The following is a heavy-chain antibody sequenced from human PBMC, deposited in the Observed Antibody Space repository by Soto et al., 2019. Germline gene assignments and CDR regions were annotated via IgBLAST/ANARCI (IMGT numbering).Heavy chain of an antibody. J-gene: IGHJ5*02. D-gene: IGHD2-15*01. CDR2: IYYSGRT. CDR1: GGSISSGGYY. Sequence: QVQLQESGPGLVKPSQTLSLTCTVSGGSISSGGYYWSWIRQHPGKGLEWIGYIYYSGRTYYNPSLKTRVTISIDTSKIQFSLKLSSVTAADTAVYYCARDERGGYCSGGSCYYHNWFDPWGQGTLVTVSS. V-gene: IGHV4-31*03. CDR3: ARDERGGYCSGGSCYYHNWFDP.